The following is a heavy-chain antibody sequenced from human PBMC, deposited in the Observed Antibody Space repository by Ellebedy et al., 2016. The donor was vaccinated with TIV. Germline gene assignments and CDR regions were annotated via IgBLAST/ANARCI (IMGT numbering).Heavy chain of an antibody. Sequence: GESLKISCAASGFTFSSYGMHWVRQAPGKGLEWVAVISYDGSNKYYADSVKGRFTISRDNSKNTLYLQMNSLRAEDTAVYYCANHGSGPSWGQGTLVTVSS. CDR2: ISYDGSNK. J-gene: IGHJ4*02. D-gene: IGHD3-10*01. CDR3: ANHGSGPS. CDR1: GFTFSSYG. V-gene: IGHV3-30*18.